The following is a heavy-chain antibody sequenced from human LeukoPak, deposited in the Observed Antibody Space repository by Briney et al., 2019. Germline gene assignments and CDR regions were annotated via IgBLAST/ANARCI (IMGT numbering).Heavy chain of an antibody. Sequence: ASVRVSCKTSGYTFTNYDIDWVRQATGQGLEWMGWMNPNSGNTGYAQKFQGRVTMTRNTSISTAYMELSSLRSEDTAVYYCARPHCSSTDCHPPEWFDPWGQGTLVTVSS. D-gene: IGHD2-2*01. J-gene: IGHJ5*02. V-gene: IGHV1-8*01. CDR3: ARPHCSSTDCHPPEWFDP. CDR2: MNPNSGNT. CDR1: GYTFTNYD.